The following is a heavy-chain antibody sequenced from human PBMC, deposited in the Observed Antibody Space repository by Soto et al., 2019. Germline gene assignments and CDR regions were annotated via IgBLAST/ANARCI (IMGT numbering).Heavy chain of an antibody. CDR2: ISYGGGTT. V-gene: IGHV3-23*01. CDR1: EFTFSNYA. D-gene: IGHD3-10*01. CDR3: AKDFTDGSGSYKPYYGMDV. Sequence: GGSLRLSCAASEFTFSNYAMSWVRQAPGKGLEWVSAISYGGGTTYYADSVKGRFTISRDNSKNTLYLQMNSLRAEDTAVYYCAKDFTDGSGSYKPYYGMDVWGQGTTVTVSS. J-gene: IGHJ6*02.